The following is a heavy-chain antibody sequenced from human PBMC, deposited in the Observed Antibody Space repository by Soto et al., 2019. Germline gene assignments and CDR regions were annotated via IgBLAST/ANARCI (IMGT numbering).Heavy chain of an antibody. V-gene: IGHV1-8*01. CDR3: AGEGVRGMDV. D-gene: IGHD3-16*01. CDR2: MNPNSANT. CDR1: GYTFTSYD. J-gene: IGHJ6*02. Sequence: QVQLVQSGAEVKKPGASVKVSCKASGYTFTSYDINWVRQATGQGLEWMGWMNPNSANTGYAQKCQGRVTMTRNTSMSTAYMGLSSLGSEDTAGYYCAGEGVRGMDVWGQGTTVTVSS.